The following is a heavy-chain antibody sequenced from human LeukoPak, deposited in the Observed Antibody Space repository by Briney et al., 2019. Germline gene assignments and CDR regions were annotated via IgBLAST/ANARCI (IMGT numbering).Heavy chain of an antibody. Sequence: GGSLRLSRAASGFTFSSYAMSWVRQAPGKGLEWVSGISGSGGSTYYADSVKGWFTISRDNSKNTLYLQMNSLRAEDTAVYYCAKLGQMTTVTTSENYWGQGTLVTVSS. CDR1: GFTFSSYA. V-gene: IGHV3-23*01. J-gene: IGHJ4*02. CDR3: AKLGQMTTVTTSENY. CDR2: ISGSGGST. D-gene: IGHD4-17*01.